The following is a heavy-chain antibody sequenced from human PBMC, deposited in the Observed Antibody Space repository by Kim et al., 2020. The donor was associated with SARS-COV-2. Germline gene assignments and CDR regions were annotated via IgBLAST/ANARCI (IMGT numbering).Heavy chain of an antibody. CDR3: ARGQWELLGGYYYYYYSMDV. V-gene: IGHV3-66*01. D-gene: IGHD1-26*01. Sequence: GGSLRLSCAASGFTVSSNYMSWVRQAPGKGLEWVSVIYSGGSTYYADSVKGRFTISRDNSKNTLYLQMNSLRAEDTAVYYCARGQWELLGGYYYYYYSMDVWGQGTTVTVSS. CDR1: GFTVSSNY. CDR2: IYSGGST. J-gene: IGHJ6*02.